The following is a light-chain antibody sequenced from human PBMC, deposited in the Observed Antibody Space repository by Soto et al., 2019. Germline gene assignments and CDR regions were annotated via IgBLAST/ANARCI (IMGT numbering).Light chain of an antibody. CDR1: QDISNY. Sequence: DLQMTQSPSSLSASEGHRVTITCRASQDISNYLSWYQYKPGKAPKLLIYDASNLKEGVPSRFSGSRSGTHFTFRIRSRQPEDIATYYCQQYDILPRTFGQGARVDIK. CDR2: DAS. J-gene: IGKJ1*01. V-gene: IGKV1-33*01. CDR3: QQYDILPRT.